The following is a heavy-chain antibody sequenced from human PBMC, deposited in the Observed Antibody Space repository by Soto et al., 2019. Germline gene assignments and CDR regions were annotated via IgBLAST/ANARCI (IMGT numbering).Heavy chain of an antibody. CDR2: ISAYNGNT. CDR1: GYTFTSYG. Sequence: QVQLVQSGAEVKKPGASVKVSCKASGYTFTSYGISWVRQAPGQGLEWMGWISAYNGNTNYAQKLQGRVTMTTDTSTSTAYMELRSLRSDDTAVYYCAREMDVVGATHSGYFDYWGQGTLVTVSS. D-gene: IGHD1-26*01. CDR3: AREMDVVGATHSGYFDY. V-gene: IGHV1-18*01. J-gene: IGHJ4*02.